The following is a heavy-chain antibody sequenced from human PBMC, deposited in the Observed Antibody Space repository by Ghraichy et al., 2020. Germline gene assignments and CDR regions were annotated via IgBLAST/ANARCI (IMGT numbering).Heavy chain of an antibody. CDR3: ARDADYDSSGTGFDY. CDR2: IYYSGST. D-gene: IGHD3-22*01. CDR1: GGSISSYY. J-gene: IGHJ4*02. V-gene: IGHV4-59*01. Sequence: ESLNISCTVSGGSISSYYWSWIRQPPGKGLEWIGYIYYSGSTNYNPSLKSRVTISVDTSKNQFSLKLSSVTAADTAVYYCARDADYDSSGTGFDYWGQGTLVTVSS.